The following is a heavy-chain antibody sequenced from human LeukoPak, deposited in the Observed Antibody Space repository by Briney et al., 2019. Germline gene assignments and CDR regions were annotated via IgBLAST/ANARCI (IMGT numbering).Heavy chain of an antibody. CDR1: GGTFSSYA. Sequence: SVKLSCTASGGTFSSYAINWVRQAPGQGLEWVGGIIPIFGTANYEQKFQGRVTITADESTSTAYMELSSLRSEDTAVYYCARGWLAETTVVTPYNYWGQGTLVTVSS. CDR2: IIPIFGTA. V-gene: IGHV1-69*13. J-gene: IGHJ4*02. CDR3: ARGWLAETTVVTPYNY. D-gene: IGHD4-23*01.